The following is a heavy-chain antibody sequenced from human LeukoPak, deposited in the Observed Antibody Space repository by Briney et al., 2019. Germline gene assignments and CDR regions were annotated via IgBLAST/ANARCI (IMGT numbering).Heavy chain of an antibody. CDR3: AKKGIVVVENWFDP. Sequence: GGSLRLSCAASGFTFSRYAMHWVRQAPGMGLAWVAVISDDGGNEYYLESVKGRFTISRDNSKNTLYLQMNSLRAEDTAVYYCAKKGIVVVENWFDPWGQGTLVTVSS. CDR1: GFTFSRYA. CDR2: ISDDGGNE. J-gene: IGHJ5*02. D-gene: IGHD3-22*01. V-gene: IGHV3-30*04.